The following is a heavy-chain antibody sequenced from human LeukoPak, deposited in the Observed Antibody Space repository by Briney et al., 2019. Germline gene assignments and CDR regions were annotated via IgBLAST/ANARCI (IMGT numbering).Heavy chain of an antibody. CDR2: INHSGST. V-gene: IGHV4-34*08. CDR1: GFTFSSYS. J-gene: IGHJ4*02. Sequence: GSLRLSCAASGFTFSSYSMNWVRQAPGKGLEWIGEINHSGSTNYNPSLKSRVTISVDTSKNQFSLKLSSVTAADTAVYYCARSNYGDYGRYFDYWGQGTLVTVSS. D-gene: IGHD4-17*01. CDR3: ARSNYGDYGRYFDY.